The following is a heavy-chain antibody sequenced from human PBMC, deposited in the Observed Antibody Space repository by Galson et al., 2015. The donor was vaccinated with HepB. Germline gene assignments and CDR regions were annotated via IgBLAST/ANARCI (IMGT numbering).Heavy chain of an antibody. J-gene: IGHJ4*02. V-gene: IGHV3-74*01. Sequence: SLRLSCAASGLTFSSYWMHWVRQAPGKGLVWVSRINSDGSSTSYADSVKGRFTISRDNAKNTLFLQMNSLRAEDTAVYYCARASGVGVITAFDYWGQGTLVTVSS. D-gene: IGHD3-10*01. CDR1: GLTFSSYW. CDR3: ARASGVGVITAFDY. CDR2: INSDGSST.